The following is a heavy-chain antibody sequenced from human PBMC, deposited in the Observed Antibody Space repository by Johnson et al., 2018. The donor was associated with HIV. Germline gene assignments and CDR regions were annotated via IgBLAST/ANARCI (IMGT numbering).Heavy chain of an antibody. CDR2: IRYDGSNK. CDR3: ASGGYSSSWYTEQGAFDI. Sequence: QVPLVESGGGVVQPGGSLRLSCAASGFTFSSYGMHWVRQAPGKGLEWVAFIRYDGSNKYYADSVKGRFTISRDNSKNTLYLQMNSLRAEDTAVYYCASGGYSSSWYTEQGAFDIWCQGTMVTVAS. CDR1: GFTFSSYG. J-gene: IGHJ3*02. V-gene: IGHV3-30*02. D-gene: IGHD6-13*01.